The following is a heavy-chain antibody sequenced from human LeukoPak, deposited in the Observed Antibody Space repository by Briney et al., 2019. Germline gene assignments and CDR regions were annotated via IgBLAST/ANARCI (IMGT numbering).Heavy chain of an antibody. V-gene: IGHV3-15*01. CDR3: TTPIPYGEPDY. D-gene: IGHD4-17*01. Sequence: GGSLRPSCAASGFTFSNAWMSWVRQAPGKGLEWVGRIKSKTDGGTTDYAAPVKGRFTISRDDSKNTLYLQMNSLKTEDTAVYYCTTPIPYGEPDYWGQGTLVTVSS. CDR1: GFTFSNAW. J-gene: IGHJ4*02. CDR2: IKSKTDGGTT.